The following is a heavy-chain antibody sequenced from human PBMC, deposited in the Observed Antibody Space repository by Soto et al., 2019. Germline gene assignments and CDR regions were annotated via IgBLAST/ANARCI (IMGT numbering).Heavy chain of an antibody. V-gene: IGHV3-21*01. CDR3: ARDRRYCSSTSCYKVYYYYYYGMDV. D-gene: IGHD2-2*02. Sequence: LRLSCAASGFNFNSYTINWVRQAPGKRLEWLSSISSSGYIFSTDSVRGRFTISRDNAKNSLYLQMNSLRAEDTAVYYCARDRRYCSSTSCYKVYYYYYYGMDVWGQGTTVTVSS. J-gene: IGHJ6*02. CDR2: ISSSGYI. CDR1: GFNFNSYT.